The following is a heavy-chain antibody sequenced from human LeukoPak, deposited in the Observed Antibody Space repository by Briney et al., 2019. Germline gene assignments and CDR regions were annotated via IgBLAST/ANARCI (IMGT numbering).Heavy chain of an antibody. CDR3: ARIFGSSSSFDY. V-gene: IGHV1-69*13. J-gene: IGHJ4*02. CDR1: GGTFSSYA. D-gene: IGHD6-6*01. Sequence: SVKVSCKASGGTFSSYAISWVRQAPGQGLEWMGGIIPIFGTVNYAQKFQGRVTITADESTSTAYMEPSSLRSQDTAVYYCARIFGSSSSFDYWAQGTLVTVSS. CDR2: IIPIFGTV.